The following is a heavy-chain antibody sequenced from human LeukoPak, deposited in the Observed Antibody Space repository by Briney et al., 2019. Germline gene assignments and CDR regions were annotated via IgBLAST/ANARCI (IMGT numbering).Heavy chain of an antibody. CDR3: AASRGGSMEQFDY. CDR1: GGSIRHYY. CDR2: IYYTGST. D-gene: IGHD1/OR15-1a*01. J-gene: IGHJ4*02. V-gene: IGHV4-59*01. Sequence: PSETLSLNCIVSGGSIRHYYWSWIRQPPGKALEWIGYIYYTGSTNYNPSLKSRVTISVDTSKNQFSLKLHSVTAADTAVYYCAASRGGSMEQFDYWGQGTLVTVSS.